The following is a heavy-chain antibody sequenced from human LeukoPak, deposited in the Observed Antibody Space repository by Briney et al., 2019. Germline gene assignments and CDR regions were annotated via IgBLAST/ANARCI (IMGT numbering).Heavy chain of an antibody. J-gene: IGHJ6*04. Sequence: PSETLSLTCTVSGGSISSSSYYWGWIRQPPGKGLEWIGEINHSGSTNYNPSLKSRVTISVDTSKNQFSLKLSSVTAADTAVYYCARGPRLDVWGKGTTVTVSS. CDR1: GGSISSSSYY. CDR2: INHSGST. CDR3: ARGPRLDV. V-gene: IGHV4-39*07.